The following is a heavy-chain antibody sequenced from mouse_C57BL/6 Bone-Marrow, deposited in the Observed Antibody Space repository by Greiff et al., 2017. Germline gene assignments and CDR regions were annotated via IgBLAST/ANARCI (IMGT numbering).Heavy chain of an antibody. CDR1: GYTFTSYW. CDR3: ARASDYCYFDY. CDR2: IDPSDSYT. V-gene: IGHV1-69*01. Sequence: QVQLQQPGAELVMPGASVKLSCKASGYTFTSYWMHWVKQRHGQGLEWIGEIDPSDSYTNYNQKFKGKSTLTVDKSSSTAYMQLSSLTSADSAVYYCARASDYCYFDYWGQGTTLTVSS. D-gene: IGHD2-4*01. J-gene: IGHJ2*01.